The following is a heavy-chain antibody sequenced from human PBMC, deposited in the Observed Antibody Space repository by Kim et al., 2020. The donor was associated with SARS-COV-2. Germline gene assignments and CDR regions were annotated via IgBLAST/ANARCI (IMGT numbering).Heavy chain of an antibody. D-gene: IGHD3-16*01. J-gene: IGHJ4*02. CDR3: AVWGPILGIVGEYFDY. CDR2: ISGSGGST. Sequence: GGSLRLSCAASGFTFSSYAMSWVRQAPGKGLEWVSAISGSGGSTYYADSVKGRFTISRDNSKNTLYLQMNSLRAEDTAVYYCAVWGPILGIVGEYFDYWGQGTLVTVSS. CDR1: GFTFSSYA. V-gene: IGHV3-23*01.